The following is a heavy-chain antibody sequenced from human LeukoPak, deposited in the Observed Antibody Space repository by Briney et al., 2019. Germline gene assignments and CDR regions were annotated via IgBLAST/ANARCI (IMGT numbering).Heavy chain of an antibody. CDR3: ACSIAVAGVFDH. Sequence: PSETLSPTCAVYGGSFSGYYWSWIRQPPGKGLEWIGEINHSGSTNYNPSLKSRVTISVDTSKNQFSLKLSSVTAADTAVYYCACSIAVAGVFDHWGQGTLVTVSS. J-gene: IGHJ4*02. CDR1: GGSFSGYY. V-gene: IGHV4-34*01. D-gene: IGHD6-19*01. CDR2: INHSGST.